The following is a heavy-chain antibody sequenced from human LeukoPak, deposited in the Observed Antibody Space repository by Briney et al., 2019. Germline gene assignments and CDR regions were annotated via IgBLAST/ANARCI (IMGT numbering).Heavy chain of an antibody. V-gene: IGHV3-21*01. CDR3: ARDRIEDYYDSSGYPNRHYGMDV. CDR1: GFTFSDAW. CDR2: ISSSSSYI. Sequence: GGSLRLSCAASGFTFSDAWMSRVRQAPGKGLEWVSSISSSSSYIYYADSVKGRFTISRDNAKNSLYLQMNSLRAEDTAVYYCARDRIEDYYDSSGYPNRHYGMDVWGQGTTVTVSS. J-gene: IGHJ6*02. D-gene: IGHD3-22*01.